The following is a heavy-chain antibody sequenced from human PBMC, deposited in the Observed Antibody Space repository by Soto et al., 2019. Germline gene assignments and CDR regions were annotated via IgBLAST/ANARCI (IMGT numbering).Heavy chain of an antibody. CDR3: ARGAWLSSWYYFDY. D-gene: IGHD6-13*01. CDR2: IYHSGST. CDR1: GGSISSGGYS. Sequence: SETLSLTCAVSGGSISSGGYSWSWARQPPGKGLEWIGYIYHSGSTYYNPSLKSRVTISVDRSKNQFSLKLSSVTAADTAVYYCARGAWLSSWYYFDYWGQGTLVTVSS. J-gene: IGHJ4*02. V-gene: IGHV4-30-2*01.